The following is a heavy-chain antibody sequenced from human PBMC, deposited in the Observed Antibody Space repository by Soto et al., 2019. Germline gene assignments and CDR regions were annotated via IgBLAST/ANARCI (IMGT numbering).Heavy chain of an antibody. CDR1: GGTFSSYA. V-gene: IGHV1-69*13. Sequence: SVKVSCKASGGTFSSYAISWVRQAPGQGLEWMGGIIPIFGTANYAQKFQGRVTITADESTSTAYMELSSLRSEDTAVYYCAKLLTRYSGYDFGGIWGQGTLVTGSS. J-gene: IGHJ4*02. D-gene: IGHD5-12*01. CDR3: AKLLTRYSGYDFGGI. CDR2: IIPIFGTA.